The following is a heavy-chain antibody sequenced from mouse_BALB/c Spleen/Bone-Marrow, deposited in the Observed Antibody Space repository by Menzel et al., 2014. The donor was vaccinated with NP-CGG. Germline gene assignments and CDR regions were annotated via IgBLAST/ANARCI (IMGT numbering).Heavy chain of an antibody. CDR3: ARNNYNEALFAY. D-gene: IGHD1-1*01. V-gene: IGHV5-12*02. Sequence: DVMLVESGGGLVQPGGSLDLSCATSGFTFSDYYMYWVRQTPEKRLEWVAYISNGGGSTYYPDTVKGRFTISRDNAKNTLYLQMSRLKSEDTAMYYCARNNYNEALFAYWGQGTLVTVSA. CDR2: ISNGGGST. J-gene: IGHJ3*01. CDR1: GFTFSDYY.